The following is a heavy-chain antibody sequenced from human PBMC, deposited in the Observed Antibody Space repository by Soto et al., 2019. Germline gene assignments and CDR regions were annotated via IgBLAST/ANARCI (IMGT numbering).Heavy chain of an antibody. J-gene: IGHJ6*02. CDR1: GYTFTSYY. CDR2: INPSGGST. CDR3: ARDGPYYYGSSGYLRGYYYGMDV. V-gene: IGHV1-46*01. D-gene: IGHD3-22*01. Sequence: ASVKVSCKASGYTFTSYYMHWVRQAPGQGLEWMGIINPSGGSTSYAQKFQGRVTMTRDTSTSTVYMELSSLRSEDTAVYYCARDGPYYYGSSGYLRGYYYGMDVWGQGTTVTVSS.